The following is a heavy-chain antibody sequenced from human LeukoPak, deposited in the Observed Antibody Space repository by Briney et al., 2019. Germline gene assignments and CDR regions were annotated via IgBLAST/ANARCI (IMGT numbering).Heavy chain of an antibody. CDR3: ARDCTAVAGTWFDP. CDR2: INPNSGGT. D-gene: IGHD6-19*01. V-gene: IGHV1-2*02. CDR1: GYTFSGYY. Sequence: ASVKVSCKASGYTFSGYYMHWVRQAPGQGLEWMGWINPNSGGTNYAQKFQGRVTMTRDTSISTAYMELSRLRSDDTAVYYCARDCTAVAGTWFDPWGQGTLVTVSS. J-gene: IGHJ5*02.